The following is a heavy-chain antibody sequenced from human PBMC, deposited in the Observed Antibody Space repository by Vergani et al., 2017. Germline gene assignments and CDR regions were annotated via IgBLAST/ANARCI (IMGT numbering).Heavy chain of an antibody. D-gene: IGHD2-15*01. CDR3: ARDSGGYCSGGSCDTVDYNWFDP. CDR1: GYTFTSYD. J-gene: IGHJ5*02. CDR2: MNPNSGGT. Sequence: QVQLVQSGAEVKKPGASVKVSCKASGYTFTSYDINWVRQATGQGLEWMGWMNPNSGGTNYAQKFQGRVTMTRDTSISTAYMELSRLRSDDTAVYYCARDSGGYCSGGSCDTVDYNWFDPWGQGTLVTVSS. V-gene: IGHV1-2*02.